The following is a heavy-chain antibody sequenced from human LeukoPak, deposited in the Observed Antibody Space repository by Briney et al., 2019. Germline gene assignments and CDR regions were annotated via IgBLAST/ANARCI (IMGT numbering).Heavy chain of an antibody. J-gene: IGHJ6*02. V-gene: IGHV1-46*01. CDR3: ARGDYYYGIDV. Sequence: ASVKVSCKASGYTFTSYYIHWLRQAPGQGTEWMGMINLIGGLTHYAPKFQGRVIMTRDTSPGTLYMELSSLRSEDTAVYYCARGDYYYGIDVWGQRTTVTVSS. CDR2: INLIGGLT. CDR1: GYTFTSYY.